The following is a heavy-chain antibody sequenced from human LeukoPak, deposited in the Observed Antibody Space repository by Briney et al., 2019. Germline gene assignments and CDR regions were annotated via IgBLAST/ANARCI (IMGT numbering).Heavy chain of an antibody. Sequence: ASMKVSCKASGYTFTAYYIHWVRQAPGQGREWMGWIDPNSGDTKYVEKFQGRVTMTRDTSFSAAYMALSSLRSDDTAMYYCARAMNSWFLLDLDYWGQGNLVTVSS. V-gene: IGHV1-2*02. D-gene: IGHD3-22*01. CDR3: ARAMNSWFLLDLDY. CDR2: IDPNSGDT. J-gene: IGHJ4*02. CDR1: GYTFTAYY.